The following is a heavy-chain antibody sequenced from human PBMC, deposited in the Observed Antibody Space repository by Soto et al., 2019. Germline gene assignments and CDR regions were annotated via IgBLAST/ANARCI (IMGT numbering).Heavy chain of an antibody. J-gene: IGHJ4*02. V-gene: IGHV3-30-3*02. CDR2: ISHDGTNK. D-gene: IGHD6-13*01. CDR3: TKTTSSWNRFNDRFDS. CDR1: GFIFSSYV. Sequence: GGSLRLSCAASGFIFSSYVMYWVRQAPGKGLEWVAIISHDGTNKNFAESVKGRFTISRDNSNNTLYLHMDSLRAEDTAMYYCTKTTSSWNRFNDRFDSWGQGTLVTVSS.